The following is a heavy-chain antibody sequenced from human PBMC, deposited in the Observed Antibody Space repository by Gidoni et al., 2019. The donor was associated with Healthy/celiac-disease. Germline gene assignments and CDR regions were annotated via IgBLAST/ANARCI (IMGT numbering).Heavy chain of an antibody. CDR3: ARGPPYDYGDYVRFDY. J-gene: IGHJ4*02. V-gene: IGHV1-69*06. CDR2: IIPIFGTA. D-gene: IGHD4-17*01. Sequence: EVKKPGSSVKVSCKASGGTFSSYAIRWVRQAPGPGLEWMGGIIPIFGTANYAQKFQGRVTITADKSTSTAYMELSSLRSEDTAVYYCARGPPYDYGDYVRFDYWGQGTLVTVSS. CDR1: GGTFSSYA.